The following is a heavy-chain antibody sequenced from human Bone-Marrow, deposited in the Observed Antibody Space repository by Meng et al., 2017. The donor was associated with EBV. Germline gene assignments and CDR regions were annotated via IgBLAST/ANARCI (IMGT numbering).Heavy chain of an antibody. V-gene: IGHV4-39*07. J-gene: IGHJ5*02. D-gene: IGHD6-13*01. Sequence: QLPLQESGPGLVKPSGTLSLTCTVSGGSISSVSYYWGWIRQPPGKGLEWIGSIHYSGSTQYNPSLKSRVTISLDTSKNQLSLRLNSVTAADTAVYYCARDQGGSISSHLCFDPWGQGTLVTVSS. CDR3: ARDQGGSISSHLCFDP. CDR2: IHYSGST. CDR1: GGSISSVSYY.